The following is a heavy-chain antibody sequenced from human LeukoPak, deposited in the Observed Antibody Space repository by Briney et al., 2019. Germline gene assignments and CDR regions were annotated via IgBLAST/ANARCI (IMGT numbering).Heavy chain of an antibody. D-gene: IGHD3-3*01. CDR2: MNPNSGNT. Sequence: GASVKVSCKASGYTFTSYDINWVRQATGQGLEWMGWMNPNSGNTGHAQKFQGRVTMTRNTSISTAYMELSSLRSEDTAVYYCARVHYDFWSGYYPTYYYYGMDVWGQGTTVTVSS. CDR1: GYTFTSYD. J-gene: IGHJ6*02. V-gene: IGHV1-8*01. CDR3: ARVHYDFWSGYYPTYYYYGMDV.